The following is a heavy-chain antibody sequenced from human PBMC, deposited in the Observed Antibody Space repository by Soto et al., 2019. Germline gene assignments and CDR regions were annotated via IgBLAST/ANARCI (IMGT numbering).Heavy chain of an antibody. D-gene: IGHD2-15*01. CDR3: ARLGRYCSGGSCYRLNWFDP. CDR1: GYSFTSYW. V-gene: IGHV5-51*01. J-gene: IGHJ5*02. Sequence: GESLKISCKGSGYSFTSYWIGWVRQMPGKGLEWMGIIYPGDSDTRYSPSFQGQVTISADKSISTAYLQWSSLKASDTAMYYCARLGRYCSGGSCYRLNWFDPWGQGTLVTVS. CDR2: IYPGDSDT.